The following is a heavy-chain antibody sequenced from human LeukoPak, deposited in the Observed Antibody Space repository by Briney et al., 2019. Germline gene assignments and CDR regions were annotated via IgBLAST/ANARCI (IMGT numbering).Heavy chain of an antibody. CDR3: AREGLVESDFDY. CDR2: ISYDGSNK. Sequence: PGGSLRLSCAASGFTFSSYAMHWVRQAPGKGLEWVAVISYDGSNKYYADSVKDRFTISRDNSKNTLYLQMNSLGAEDTAVYYCAREGLVESDFDYWGQGTLVTVSS. D-gene: IGHD2-15*01. J-gene: IGHJ4*02. V-gene: IGHV3-30-3*01. CDR1: GFTFSSYA.